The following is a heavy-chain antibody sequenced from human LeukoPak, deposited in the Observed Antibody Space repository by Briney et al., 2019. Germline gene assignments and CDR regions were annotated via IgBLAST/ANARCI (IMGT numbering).Heavy chain of an antibody. Sequence: SETLSLTCTVSGGSISSSSYYWGWIRQPPGKGLEWIGSIYYSGSTYYNPSLKSPVTISVDTSKNQFSLKLSSVTAADTAVYYCARQEVPAASVRDWGQGTLVTVSS. J-gene: IGHJ4*02. D-gene: IGHD2-2*01. V-gene: IGHV4-39*01. CDR2: IYYSGST. CDR3: ARQEVPAASVRD. CDR1: GGSISSSSYY.